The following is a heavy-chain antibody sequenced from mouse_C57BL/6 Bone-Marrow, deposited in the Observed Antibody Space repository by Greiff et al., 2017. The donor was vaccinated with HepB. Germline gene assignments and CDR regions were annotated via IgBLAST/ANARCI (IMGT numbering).Heavy chain of an antibody. J-gene: IGHJ1*03. CDR3: ARRIYYGRFYGYFDV. D-gene: IGHD1-1*01. CDR1: GYTFTSYW. V-gene: IGHV1-55*01. Sequence: QVQLQQPGAELVKPGASVKMSCKASGYTFTSYWMTWVKQRPGQGLEWIGDIYPGSGSTNYNEKFKSKATLTVDTSSSTAYMQLSSLTSEDSAVYYCARRIYYGRFYGYFDVWGTGTTVTVSS. CDR2: IYPGSGST.